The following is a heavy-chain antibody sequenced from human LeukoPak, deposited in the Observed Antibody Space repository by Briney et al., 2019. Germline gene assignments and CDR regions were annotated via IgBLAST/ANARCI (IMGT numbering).Heavy chain of an antibody. V-gene: IGHV3-21*01. CDR2: ISSSSSYI. CDR3: ARRGMVRGVILYFDY. D-gene: IGHD3-10*01. Sequence: GGSLRLSCAASGFTFSNYSMNWVRQAPGKGLEWVSSISSSSSYIYYADSVKGRFTISRDNAKNSLYLQMNSLRAEDTAVYYCARRGMVRGVILYFDYWGQGTLVTVSS. J-gene: IGHJ4*02. CDR1: GFTFSNYS.